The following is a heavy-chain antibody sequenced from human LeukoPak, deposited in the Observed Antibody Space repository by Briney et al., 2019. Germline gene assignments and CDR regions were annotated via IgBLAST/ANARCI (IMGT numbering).Heavy chain of an antibody. Sequence: GGSLRLSCAASGFPFSSYAMNWVRQAPGKGLEWVSYISSSSSTIYYADSVRGRFTISRDNAKNSLYLQMNSLSAEDTAFYYCARDALQLTGNYVIRWWFDPWGQGTLVTVSS. V-gene: IGHV3-48*01. CDR2: ISSSSSTI. D-gene: IGHD3-9*01. CDR3: ARDALQLTGNYVIRWWFDP. J-gene: IGHJ5*02. CDR1: GFPFSSYA.